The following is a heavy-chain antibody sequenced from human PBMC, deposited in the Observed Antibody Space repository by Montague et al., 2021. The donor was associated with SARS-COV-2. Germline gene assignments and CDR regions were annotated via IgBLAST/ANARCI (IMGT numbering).Heavy chain of an antibody. Sequence: SETLSLTCTVSDDSISNYHWNWIRQPPGKGLEWIAYIYYSGSTNYNPSLQSRVTISVDTSRNQFSLRLTSVTAADTAVYYCARQLRVRRTWQVGDYNHYGMDVWGQGTMVSVSS. V-gene: IGHV4-59*08. CDR3: ARQLRVRRTWQVGDYNHYGMDV. D-gene: IGHD3-10*01. CDR2: IYYSGST. J-gene: IGHJ6*02. CDR1: DDSISNYH.